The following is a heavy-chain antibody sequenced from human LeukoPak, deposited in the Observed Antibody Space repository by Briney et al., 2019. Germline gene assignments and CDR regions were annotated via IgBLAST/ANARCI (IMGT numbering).Heavy chain of an antibody. V-gene: IGHV3-23*01. CDR2: ISGGGSGT. Sequence: GGSLRLSCAASGFTFDSYAMNWVRQAPGKGLEWVSGISGGGSGTYYADSVKGRFTISRDNSKNTLYLQMNSLRAEDTAVYYCAREGGIAAAPIDYWGQGTLVTVSS. D-gene: IGHD6-13*01. CDR1: GFTFDSYA. J-gene: IGHJ4*02. CDR3: AREGGIAAAPIDY.